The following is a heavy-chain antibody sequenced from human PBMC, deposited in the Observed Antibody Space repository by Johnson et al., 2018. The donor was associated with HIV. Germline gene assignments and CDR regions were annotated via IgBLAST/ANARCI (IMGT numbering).Heavy chain of an antibody. CDR2: ISYDGSNK. Sequence: QVQLVESGGGVVQPGRSLRLSCAASGFTFSSYGMHWVRQAPGKGLEWVAVISYDGSNKYYADSVKGRFTISRENSKNTLYLQMNSLRAEDTAVYYCAKDWYDAGPLMALDIWGQGTMVTVSS. D-gene: IGHD2-8*01. CDR1: GFTFSSYG. CDR3: AKDWYDAGPLMALDI. V-gene: IGHV3-30*18. J-gene: IGHJ3*02.